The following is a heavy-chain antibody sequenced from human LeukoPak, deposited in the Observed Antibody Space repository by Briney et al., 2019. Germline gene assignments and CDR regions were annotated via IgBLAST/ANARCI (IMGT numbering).Heavy chain of an antibody. CDR1: GFTFSSYA. D-gene: IGHD4-17*01. CDR2: ISYDGSNK. J-gene: IGHJ4*02. CDR3: AREPHHHDYGDYDLYYFDY. Sequence: GGSLRLSCAASGFTFSSYAMHWVRQAPGKGLEWVAVISYDGSNKYYADSVKGRFTISRDNSKNTLYLQMNSLRAEDTAVYYCAREPHHHDYGDYDLYYFDYWGQGTLVTVSS. V-gene: IGHV3-30-3*01.